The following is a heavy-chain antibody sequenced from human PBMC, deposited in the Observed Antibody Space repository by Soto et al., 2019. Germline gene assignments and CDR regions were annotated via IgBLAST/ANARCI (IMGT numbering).Heavy chain of an antibody. CDR3: AKDRGGYCTNGVCFYDAFDL. CDR1: GCSFGDYA. V-gene: IGHV3-23*01. Sequence: PGGSLRLSCSASGCSFGDYAMHWVRQAPGKGLEWLSSITASGGFTYYADSVKGRFTISKDNSKSTLYLQMDTLRAEDTAVYYCAKDRGGYCTNGVCFYDAFDLWGQGTMVTVSS. J-gene: IGHJ3*01. CDR2: ITASGGFT. D-gene: IGHD2-8*01.